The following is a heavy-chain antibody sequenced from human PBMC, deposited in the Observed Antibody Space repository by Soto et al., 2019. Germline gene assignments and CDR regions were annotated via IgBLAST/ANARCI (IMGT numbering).Heavy chain of an antibody. CDR1: GGSISSGDYY. CDR2: IYYSGST. V-gene: IGHV4-30-4*01. Sequence: SETLSLTCTVSGGSISSGDYYWSWIRQPPGKGLEWIGYIYYSGSTYYNPSLKSRVTISVDTSKNQFSLKLSSVTAADTAVYYCARSSLPRRWFDPWGQGTLVTVSS. J-gene: IGHJ5*02. CDR3: ARSSLPRRWFDP.